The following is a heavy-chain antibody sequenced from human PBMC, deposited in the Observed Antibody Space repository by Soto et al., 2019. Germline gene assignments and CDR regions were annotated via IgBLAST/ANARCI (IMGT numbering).Heavy chain of an antibody. CDR3: ALRGVVVVAATRSYYYYGMDV. CDR2: IIPIFGTA. CDR1: GGTFSSYA. V-gene: IGHV1-69*13. D-gene: IGHD2-15*01. Sequence: SVKVSFKASGGTFSSYAISWVRQAPGQGLEWMGGIIPIFGTANYAQKFQGRVTITADESTSTAYMELSSLRSEDTAVYYCALRGVVVVAATRSYYYYGMDVWGQGTTVTVSS. J-gene: IGHJ6*02.